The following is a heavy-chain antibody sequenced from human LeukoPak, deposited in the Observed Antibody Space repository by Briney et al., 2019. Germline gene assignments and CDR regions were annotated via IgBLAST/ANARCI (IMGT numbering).Heavy chain of an antibody. J-gene: IGHJ4*02. D-gene: IGHD3-22*01. CDR1: GFTFTNYA. V-gene: IGHV3-23*01. Sequence: PGGSLRLSCAASGFTFTNYAMSWVRQAPGKGLEWVSAISGSGGSTYYADSLKGRFTISRDNSKNTLYLQMNSLRAEDTAVYYCAPRYYDSSGMYYFDYWGQGTRVTVSS. CDR3: APRYYDSSGMYYFDY. CDR2: ISGSGGST.